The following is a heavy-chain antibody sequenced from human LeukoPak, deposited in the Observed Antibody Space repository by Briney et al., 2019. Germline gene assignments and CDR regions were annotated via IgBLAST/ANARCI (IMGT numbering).Heavy chain of an antibody. D-gene: IGHD3-16*02. CDR3: ASRPTYDYVWGSYRYTFPYYFDY. J-gene: IGHJ4*02. CDR2: INHSGST. V-gene: IGHV4-34*01. CDR1: GGSFSGYY. Sequence: PSETLSLTCAVYGGSFSGYYWSWIRQPPGKGLEWIGEINHSGSTNYNPSLKSRVTISVDTSKNQFSLKLSSVTAADTAVYYCASRPTYDYVWGSYRYTFPYYFDYWGQGTLVTVSS.